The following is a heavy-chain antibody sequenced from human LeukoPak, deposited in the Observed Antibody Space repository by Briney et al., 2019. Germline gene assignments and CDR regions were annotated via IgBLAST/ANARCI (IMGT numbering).Heavy chain of an antibody. J-gene: IGHJ4*02. CDR3: ARADNSGYFY. V-gene: IGHV3-7*03. CDR2: INQDGTEK. Sequence: PGGPLRLSCVVSGFVFSSYWMTWVRQAPGKGLEWVANINQDGTEKYYVDSVKGRFTISRDNAKKSLYLQMNSLRVEDTAVYYCARADNSGYFYWGQGTLVTVSS. CDR1: GFVFSSYW. D-gene: IGHD3-22*01.